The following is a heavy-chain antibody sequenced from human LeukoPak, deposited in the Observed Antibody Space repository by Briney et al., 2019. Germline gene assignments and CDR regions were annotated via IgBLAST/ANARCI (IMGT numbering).Heavy chain of an antibody. D-gene: IGHD3-10*01. Sequence: GGSLRLSCAASGFTFADYAMHWVRQAPGKGLEWVSGISWNSGSIGYADSVKGRFTISRDNAKNSLYLQMNSLRAEDTAFYCCAKDSYGSGSSNYFDYWGQGTLVTVSS. CDR2: ISWNSGSI. CDR1: GFTFADYA. CDR3: AKDSYGSGSSNYFDY. V-gene: IGHV3-9*01. J-gene: IGHJ4*02.